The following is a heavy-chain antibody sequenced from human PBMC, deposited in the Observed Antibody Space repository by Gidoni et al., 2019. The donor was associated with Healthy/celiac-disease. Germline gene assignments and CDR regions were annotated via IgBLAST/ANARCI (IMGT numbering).Heavy chain of an antibody. CDR1: GGTFSSYA. J-gene: IGHJ5*02. CDR3: ARPDCSGGSCYRYNWFDP. CDR2: IIPIFGTA. D-gene: IGHD2-15*01. V-gene: IGHV1-69*01. Sequence: QVQLVQSGAEVKKPGSSVKVPCKASGGTFSSYAISWVRQAPGQGLEWMGGIIPIFGTANYAQKFQGRVTITADESTSTAYMELSSLRSEDTAVYYCARPDCSGGSCYRYNWFDPWGQGTLVTVSS.